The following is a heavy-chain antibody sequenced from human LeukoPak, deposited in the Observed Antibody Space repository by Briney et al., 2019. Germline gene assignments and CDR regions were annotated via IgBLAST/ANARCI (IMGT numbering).Heavy chain of an antibody. Sequence: GGSLRLSCAASGFTFSSYAMHWVRQAPGKGLEWVAVISYDGSNKYYADSLKGRFTISRDNSKNTLYLQMNSLRAEDTAVYYCARDCSMIVVVIDQCFDYWGQGTLVTVSS. D-gene: IGHD3-22*01. CDR1: GFTFSSYA. CDR2: ISYDGSNK. CDR3: ARDCSMIVVVIDQCFDY. J-gene: IGHJ4*02. V-gene: IGHV3-30-3*01.